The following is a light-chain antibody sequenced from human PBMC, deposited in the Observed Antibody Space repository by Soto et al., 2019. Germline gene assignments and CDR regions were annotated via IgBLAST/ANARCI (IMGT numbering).Light chain of an antibody. J-gene: IGLJ1*01. CDR3: ATWDDSLNVYV. V-gene: IGLV1-44*01. CDR2: TNG. Sequence: QSALTQPPSASGTPGQRVTISCSGSSSNIGSNAVNWHQQLPGTAPRLLIYTNGHRPSGVPDRFSGSKSGTSASLAISGLQSEDEADYYCATWDDSLNVYVLGTGTQLTVL. CDR1: SSNIGSNA.